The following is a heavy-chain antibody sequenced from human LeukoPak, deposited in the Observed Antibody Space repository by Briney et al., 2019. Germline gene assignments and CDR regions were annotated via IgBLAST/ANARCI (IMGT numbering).Heavy chain of an antibody. J-gene: IGHJ4*02. CDR2: IRNKANGYTT. CDR3: ARTYSSSWYSTYFDY. Sequence: GGSLRLSCAASGFIFSDHYMDWVRQAPGKGLEWVGRIRNKANGYTTEYAAAVKGRFTISRDDSMNSLYLQMNSLKTDDTAVYYCARTYSSSWYSTYFDYWGQGTLVTVSS. V-gene: IGHV3-72*01. CDR1: GFIFSDHY. D-gene: IGHD6-13*01.